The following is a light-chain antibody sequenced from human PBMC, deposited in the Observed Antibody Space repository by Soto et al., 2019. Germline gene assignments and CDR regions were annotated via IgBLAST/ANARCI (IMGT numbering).Light chain of an antibody. CDR3: NSYTNSSAVV. V-gene: IGLV2-14*01. CDR2: EVT. Sequence: QSVLTQPASVSGSPGQSITISCAGTRDDIGAYDYVSWYQQHPGNAPKLLVYEVTNRPSGVSDRFSGSKSGNTASLTTSGLQADDEADYYCNSYTNSSAVVFGGGTKVTVL. CDR1: RDDIGAYDY. J-gene: IGLJ2*01.